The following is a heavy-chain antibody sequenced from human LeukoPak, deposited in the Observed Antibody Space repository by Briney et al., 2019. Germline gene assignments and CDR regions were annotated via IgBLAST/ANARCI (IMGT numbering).Heavy chain of an antibody. CDR1: GFTFSSYA. V-gene: IGHV3-23*01. D-gene: IGHD2-21*02. J-gene: IGHJ3*02. CDR2: LSGSGGST. Sequence: PGGSLRLSCAASGFTFSSYAMSWVRQAPGKGLEWVSALSGSGGSTYYADSVKGRFTISRDNSKNTLYLQMNSLGAEDTAVYYCAKYLRARVTARDAFYIWGQGTMVTVS. CDR3: AKYLRARVTARDAFYI.